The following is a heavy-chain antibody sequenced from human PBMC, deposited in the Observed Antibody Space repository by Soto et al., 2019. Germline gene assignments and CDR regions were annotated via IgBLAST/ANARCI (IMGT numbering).Heavy chain of an antibody. CDR2: ISAYTGNR. D-gene: IGHD3-9*01. J-gene: IGHJ5*01. V-gene: IGHV1-18*01. CDR1: GYTFTHYG. CDR3: ARPQNDILTDSYKKLFDS. Sequence: QVQLLQSGAEVKKPGASVKVSCKASGYTFTHYGITWLRQAPGQGPEWMGWISAYTGNRDYAQNLQDRVTMTTDTSPSTAYMGLRSQSSDDTAVYYCARPQNDILTDSYKKLFDSWGKETLVTVSS.